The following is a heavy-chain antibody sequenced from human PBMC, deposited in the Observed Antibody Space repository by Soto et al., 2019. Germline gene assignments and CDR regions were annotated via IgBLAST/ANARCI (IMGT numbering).Heavy chain of an antibody. CDR3: ARDLVQEWLVIYYYYYGMDV. D-gene: IGHD6-19*01. CDR2: TYYRSKWYN. V-gene: IGHV6-1*01. Sequence: SQTLSLTCAISGDSVSSNSAAWNWIRQSPSRGLEWLGRTYYRSKWYNDYAVSVKSRITINPDTSKNQFSLQLNSVTPEDTAVYYCARDLVQEWLVIYYYYYGMDVWGQGTTVTVSS. CDR1: GDSVSSNSAA. J-gene: IGHJ6*02.